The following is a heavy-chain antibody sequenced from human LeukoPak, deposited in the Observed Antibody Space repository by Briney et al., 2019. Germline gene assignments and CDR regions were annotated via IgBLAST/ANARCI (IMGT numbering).Heavy chain of an antibody. Sequence: ASVKVSCKASGYTFTSYGISWVRQAPGQGLEWMGWINPNSGGTNYAQKFQGRVTMTRDTSISTAYMELSRLRSDDTAVYYCARKGYYYGSGSYYHYFDYWGQGTLVTVSS. CDR3: ARKGYYYGSGSYYHYFDY. V-gene: IGHV1-2*02. CDR2: INPNSGGT. CDR1: GYTFTSYG. D-gene: IGHD3-10*01. J-gene: IGHJ4*02.